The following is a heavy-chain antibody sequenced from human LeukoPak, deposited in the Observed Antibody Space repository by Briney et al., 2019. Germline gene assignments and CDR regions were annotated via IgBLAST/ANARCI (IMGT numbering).Heavy chain of an antibody. CDR1: GFIFSSYA. J-gene: IGHJ4*02. CDR2: ISGSGGST. Sequence: GSLRLSCAASGFIFSSYAMSWVRQAPGKGPEWVSTISGSGGSTYYADSVKGRFTISRDNAKNSVYLQMNNLRAEDTAVYYCARDRLGDYDHSGYYDKWGQGTLVTVSS. V-gene: IGHV3-23*01. D-gene: IGHD3-22*01. CDR3: ARDRLGDYDHSGYYDK.